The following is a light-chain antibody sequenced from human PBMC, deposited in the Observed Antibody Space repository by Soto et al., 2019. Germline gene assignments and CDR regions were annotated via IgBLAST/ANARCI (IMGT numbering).Light chain of an antibody. J-gene: IGKJ3*01. V-gene: IGKV3-20*01. CDR2: SAS. Sequence: EIVLTQSPGTLSLSPGERGTLSCRASQSVSSSYVAWVQQRPGQAPRLLIYSASSRATGIPDRFSGSGSGRDFTLTISRLEPEDSAVYYCQQFGDSQFSFGPGTKVDIK. CDR3: QQFGDSQFS. CDR1: QSVSSSY.